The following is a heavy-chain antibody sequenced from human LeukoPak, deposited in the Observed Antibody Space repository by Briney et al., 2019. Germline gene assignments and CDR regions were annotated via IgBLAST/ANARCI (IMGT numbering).Heavy chain of an antibody. D-gene: IGHD3-10*01. Sequence: GGSLRLSCAASGFTFTSYEMNWVRQAPGKGLEWVSLIKSSGSTIYYADSVKGRFTISRDNSKNTLYLQMNSLRAEDTAVYYCARDCGREWFRELPPFWYYYYYGMDVWGQGTTVTVSS. CDR1: GFTFTSYE. J-gene: IGHJ6*02. V-gene: IGHV3-48*03. CDR3: ARDCGREWFRELPPFWYYYYYGMDV. CDR2: IKSSGSTI.